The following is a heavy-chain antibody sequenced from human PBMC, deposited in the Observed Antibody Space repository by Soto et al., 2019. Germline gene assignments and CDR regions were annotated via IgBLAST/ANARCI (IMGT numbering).Heavy chain of an antibody. CDR1: GFTVTINY. V-gene: IGHV3-53*01. Sequence: DVQVVESGGGVVQPGGSLRLSCAVSGFTVTINYMSWVRQAPGKGLEWVSVIYSGGTIYYADSVKGRVTISRDTSKNTLYLQMNSLRGDDTAVYYCHGYGYWGQGTLVTVSS. D-gene: IGHD5-12*01. CDR2: IYSGGTI. J-gene: IGHJ4*02. CDR3: HGYGY.